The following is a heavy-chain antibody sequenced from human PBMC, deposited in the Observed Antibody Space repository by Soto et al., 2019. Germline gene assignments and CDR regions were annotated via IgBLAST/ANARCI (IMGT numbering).Heavy chain of an antibody. CDR2: ITDNGRST. V-gene: IGHV3-23*01. CDR3: AKERATTTAFDY. J-gene: IGHJ4*02. D-gene: IGHD4-17*01. Sequence: GGSLRLSCAASGFTLSRDGMSWVRQAPGKGLEWVSLITDNGRSTYYADSVKGRFTISRDNTKNTLFLQMNSLRAEDTAVYYCAKERATTTAFDYWGQGALVTVSP. CDR1: GFTLSRDG.